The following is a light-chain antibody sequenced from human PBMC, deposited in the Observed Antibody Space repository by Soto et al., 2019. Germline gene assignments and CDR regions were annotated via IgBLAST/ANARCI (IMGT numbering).Light chain of an antibody. Sequence: DVQMTQSPSSVSASVGDRVTITCRASQDISRWLAWYQQKPGKAPKLLIYTASTLQSGVPSRFSGSGSGTDFTLTISSLQPEDFATYYCQQANSLPITFGQGTRLEIK. J-gene: IGKJ5*01. CDR2: TAS. CDR3: QQANSLPIT. V-gene: IGKV1-12*01. CDR1: QDISRW.